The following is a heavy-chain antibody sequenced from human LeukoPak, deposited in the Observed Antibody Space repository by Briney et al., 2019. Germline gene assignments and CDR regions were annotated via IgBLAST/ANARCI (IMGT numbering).Heavy chain of an antibody. CDR2: ISGSGGST. V-gene: IGHV3-23*01. CDR1: GFTSSSHA. CDR3: AKDRDTSGWYYFDC. Sequence: GGSLRLSCAASGFTSSSHAMSWVRQAPGKGLEWVSSISGSGGSTYYADSVKGRFTISRDNSKNTLYLQMNSLRAEDTAVYYFAKDRDTSGWYYFDCWGQGTLVTVSS. D-gene: IGHD6-19*01. J-gene: IGHJ4*02.